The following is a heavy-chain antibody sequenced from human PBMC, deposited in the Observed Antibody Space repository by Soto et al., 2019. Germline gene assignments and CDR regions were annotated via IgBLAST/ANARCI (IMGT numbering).Heavy chain of an antibody. D-gene: IGHD4-17*01. J-gene: IGHJ4*02. CDR1: GFTFSSYA. V-gene: IGHV3-30-3*01. Sequence: ESGGGVVQPGRSLRLSCAASGFTFSSYAMHWVRQAPGKGLEWVAVISYDGSNKYYADSVKGRFTISRDNSKNTLYLQMNSLRAEDTAVYYCARGWRDYGAFDYWGQGTLVTVSS. CDR2: ISYDGSNK. CDR3: ARGWRDYGAFDY.